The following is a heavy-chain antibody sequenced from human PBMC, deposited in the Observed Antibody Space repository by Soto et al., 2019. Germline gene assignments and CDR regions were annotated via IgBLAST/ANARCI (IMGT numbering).Heavy chain of an antibody. CDR1: GFTFSSYG. CDR3: AKGISTREIAVAGINQFDP. CDR2: ISYDGSNK. D-gene: IGHD6-19*01. J-gene: IGHJ5*02. Sequence: PGGSLRLSCAASGFTFSSYGMHWVRQAPGKGLEWVAVISYDGSNKYYADSVKGRFTISRDNSKNTLYLQMNSLRAEDTAVYYCAKGISTREIAVAGINQFDPWGQGTLVTVSS. V-gene: IGHV3-30*18.